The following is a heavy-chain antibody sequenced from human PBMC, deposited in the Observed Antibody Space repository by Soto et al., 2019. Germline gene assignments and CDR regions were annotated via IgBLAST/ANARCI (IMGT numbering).Heavy chain of an antibody. CDR2: ISGSGGNT. Sequence: EVQLLESAGGLVQPGGSLRLSCAASGFTFSSYAMRWVRQAPGKGLEWVSAISGSGGNTYYADSVKGRFTISRDNSKNTLFLQMNRLRAEDTAVYYCAKGAGSGWYPDYWGQGTLVTVSS. V-gene: IGHV3-23*01. CDR3: AKGAGSGWYPDY. CDR1: GFTFSSYA. D-gene: IGHD6-19*01. J-gene: IGHJ4*02.